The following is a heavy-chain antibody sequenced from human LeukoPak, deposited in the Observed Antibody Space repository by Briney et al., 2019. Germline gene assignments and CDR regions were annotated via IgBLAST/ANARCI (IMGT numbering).Heavy chain of an antibody. CDR1: GGSISSYY. CDR2: IYYSGST. D-gene: IGHD6-6*01. J-gene: IGHJ4*02. CDR3: ARGRKAARPPLDY. Sequence: SETLSLTCTVSGGSISSYYWSWIRQPPGKGLEWIGYIYYSGSTNYNPSLKSRVTISVDTSKNQFSLKLSSVTAADTAVYYCARGRKAARPPLDYWGQGTLVTVSS. V-gene: IGHV4-59*12.